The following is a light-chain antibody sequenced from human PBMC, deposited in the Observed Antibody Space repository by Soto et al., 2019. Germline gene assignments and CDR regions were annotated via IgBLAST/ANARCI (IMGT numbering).Light chain of an antibody. J-gene: IGKJ1*01. CDR2: DAP. CDR3: QQYNSYSGM. Sequence: DIQMTPSPSTLSASVGDRDTVTCRASQTIVSWLAWYQQKPGRAPKLLIFDAPSLESGVPSRFSGNGSGTEFTLTISGLQPDDFASYYCQQYNSYSGMFGQGTKVDIK. CDR1: QTIVSW. V-gene: IGKV1-5*01.